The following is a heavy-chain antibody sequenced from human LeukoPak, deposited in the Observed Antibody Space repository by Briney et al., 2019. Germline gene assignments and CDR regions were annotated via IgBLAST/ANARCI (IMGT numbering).Heavy chain of an antibody. V-gene: IGHV1-18*01. D-gene: IGHD3-9*01. J-gene: IGHJ4*02. CDR3: ARATGKDILTGRKLDN. Sequence: ASVKVSCKASGYTFTSYGISWVRQAPGQGLEWMGWISAYNGNTNYAQKFQGRVTMTRNTSISIAYMELSSLRSDDTAVYYCARATGKDILTGRKLDNWGQGTLVTVSS. CDR2: ISAYNGNT. CDR1: GYTFTSYG.